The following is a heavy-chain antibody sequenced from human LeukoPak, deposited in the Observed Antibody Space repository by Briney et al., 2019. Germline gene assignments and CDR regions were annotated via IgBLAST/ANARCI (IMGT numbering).Heavy chain of an antibody. Sequence: SETLSLTCTVSGYSISSGYYWGWIRQPPGRGLEWIGSIYHSGSTYYSPSLKSRVTISVDTSKNQFSLKLSSVTAADTAVYYCARAKRSITMGNGFDPWGQGTLVTVSS. CDR1: GYSISSGYY. CDR3: ARAKRSITMGNGFDP. D-gene: IGHD3-10*01. V-gene: IGHV4-38-2*02. CDR2: IYHSGST. J-gene: IGHJ5*02.